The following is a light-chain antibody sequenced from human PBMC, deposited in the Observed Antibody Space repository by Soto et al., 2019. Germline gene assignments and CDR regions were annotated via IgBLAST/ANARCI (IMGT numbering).Light chain of an antibody. CDR3: QQYDSYSYT. Sequence: IQMTQSPSTLSASVGDRVTITCRASQTIGNWLAWYQQKTGKAPKRLIYDASSLERGVPSRFSGSRSGTEFTLTISSLQPDDFAPYYCQQYDSYSYTFGQGTKLEIK. V-gene: IGKV1-5*01. CDR2: DAS. J-gene: IGKJ2*01. CDR1: QTIGNW.